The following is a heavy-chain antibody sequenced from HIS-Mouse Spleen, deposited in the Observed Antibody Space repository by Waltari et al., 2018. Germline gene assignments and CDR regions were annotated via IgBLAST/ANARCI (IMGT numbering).Heavy chain of an antibody. V-gene: IGHV4-39*07. CDR3: AREIPYSSSWYDWYFDL. J-gene: IGHJ2*01. CDR2: IYYSGST. Sequence: QLQLQESGPGLVKPSETLSLTCTVSGCSISSRSYYWGCLRQPPGKGLVWIGRIYYSGSTYSNRSLKSRVTISVGTSKNQFSLKMSSVTAADTAVYYCAREIPYSSSWYDWYFDLWGRGTLVTVSS. D-gene: IGHD6-13*01. CDR1: GCSISSRSYY.